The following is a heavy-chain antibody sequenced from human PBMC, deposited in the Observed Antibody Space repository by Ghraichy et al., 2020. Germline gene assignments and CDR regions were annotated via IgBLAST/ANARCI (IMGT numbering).Heavy chain of an antibody. Sequence: SETLSLTCHVFGASISAYYCTWIRQPPAKRQDWIGCLHPSGSTHYNPSLEIRITISVYTSESQFSLRLSSVTAAATAMYYCVRWRDEYKTGHWGQGTLVTVSS. J-gene: IGHJ4*02. D-gene: IGHD5-24*01. CDR1: GASISAYY. CDR2: LHPSGST. V-gene: IGHV4-59*01. CDR3: VRWRDEYKTGH.